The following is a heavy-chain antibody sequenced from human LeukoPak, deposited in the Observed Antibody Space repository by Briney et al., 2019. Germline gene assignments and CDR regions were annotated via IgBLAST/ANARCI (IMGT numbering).Heavy chain of an antibody. CDR2: MNPNSGNT. CDR1: GYTFTSYG. CDR3: ARGLIRYFDWLLHEDSYFDY. D-gene: IGHD3-9*01. J-gene: IGHJ4*02. V-gene: IGHV1-8*01. Sequence: ASVKVSCKASGYTFTSYGINWVRQATGQGLEWMGWMNPNSGNTGYAQKFQGRVTMTRNTSISTAYMELSSLRSEDTAVYYCARGLIRYFDWLLHEDSYFDYWGQGTLVTVSS.